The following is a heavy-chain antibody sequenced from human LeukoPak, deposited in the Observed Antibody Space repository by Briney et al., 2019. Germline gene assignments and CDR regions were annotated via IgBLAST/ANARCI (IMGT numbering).Heavy chain of an antibody. V-gene: IGHV4-34*01. Sequence: SETLSLTCAVYGGSFSGYYWSWIRQPPGKGLEWIGEINHSGSTNYNPSLKSRVTISVDTSKNQFSLKLSSVTAADPAVYYCARGLWDRSLSHHYYYYMDVWGKGTTVTVSS. CDR1: GGSFSGYY. J-gene: IGHJ6*03. CDR3: ARGLWDRSLSHHYYYYMDV. CDR2: INHSGST. D-gene: IGHD1-26*01.